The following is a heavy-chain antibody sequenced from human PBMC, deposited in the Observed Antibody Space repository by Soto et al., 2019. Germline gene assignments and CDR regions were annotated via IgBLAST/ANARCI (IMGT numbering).Heavy chain of an antibody. V-gene: IGHV1-69*13. D-gene: IGHD2-21*01. CDR2: IIPIFGTA. CDR3: ARASLSPPDPGGYRSHSNYYWIDA. CDR1: GGTFSSYA. Sequence: ASVKVSCKASGGTFSSYAISWVRQAPGQGLEWMGGIIPIFGTANYAQKFQGRVTITADESTSTAYMELSSLRSEDTAVYYCARASLSPPDPGGYRSHSNYYWIDAWGQGTKVTVSS. J-gene: IGHJ6*01.